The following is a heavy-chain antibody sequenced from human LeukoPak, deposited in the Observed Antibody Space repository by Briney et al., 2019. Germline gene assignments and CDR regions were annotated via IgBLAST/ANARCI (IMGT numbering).Heavy chain of an antibody. CDR1: GGTFSSYA. CDR2: IIPILGIA. CDR3: ARDNSGSYCLDY. Sequence: GSSVKVSCKASGGTFSSYAISWVRQAPGQGLEWMGRIIPILGIANYAQKFQGRVTITADKSTSTAYMELSSLRSEDTAVYYCARDNSGSYCLDYWGQGTLVTVSS. J-gene: IGHJ4*02. D-gene: IGHD3-10*01. V-gene: IGHV1-69*04.